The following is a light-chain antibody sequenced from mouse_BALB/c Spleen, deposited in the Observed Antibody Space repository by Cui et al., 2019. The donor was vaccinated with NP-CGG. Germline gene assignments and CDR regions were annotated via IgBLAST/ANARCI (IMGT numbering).Light chain of an antibody. V-gene: IGLV1*01. CDR1: TGAVITSNY. CDR2: GTN. J-gene: IGLJ1*01. Sequence: QAVVTQESALTTSPGETVTLTCRSSTGAVITSNYANWFQEKPDHLFTGLIGGTNNRVPGVPARFSGSLIGDKAALTITGAQTEDEAIYFCALWYSNHWVFGGGTKLTVL. CDR3: ALWYSNHWV.